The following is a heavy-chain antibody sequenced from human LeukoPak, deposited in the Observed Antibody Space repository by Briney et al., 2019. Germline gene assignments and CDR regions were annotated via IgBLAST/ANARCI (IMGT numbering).Heavy chain of an antibody. Sequence: ASVNVSCKASGYTFTSYGISWVRQAPGQGLEWMGWISAYNGNTNYAQKLQGRVTMTTDTSTSTAYMELRSLRSDDTAVYYCARDIAIAVAGDFDYWGQGTLVTVSS. D-gene: IGHD6-19*01. V-gene: IGHV1-18*01. J-gene: IGHJ4*02. CDR1: GYTFTSYG. CDR3: ARDIAIAVAGDFDY. CDR2: ISAYNGNT.